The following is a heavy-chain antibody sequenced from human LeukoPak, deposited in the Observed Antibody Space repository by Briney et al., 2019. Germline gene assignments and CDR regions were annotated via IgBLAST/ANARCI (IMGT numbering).Heavy chain of an antibody. J-gene: IGHJ4*02. V-gene: IGHV4-59*01. Sequence: SETLSLTCTVSGGSISSYYWSWIRQPPGKGLEWIGYIYYSGSTNYNPSLKSRVTISVDTSKNQFSLKLSSVTAADTAVYYCARGSHYYGSGSYYPFDYWGQGTLVTVSS. CDR2: IYYSGST. CDR3: ARGSHYYGSGSYYPFDY. D-gene: IGHD3-10*01. CDR1: GGSISSYY.